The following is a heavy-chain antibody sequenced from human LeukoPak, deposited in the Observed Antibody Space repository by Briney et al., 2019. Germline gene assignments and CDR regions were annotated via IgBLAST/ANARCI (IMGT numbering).Heavy chain of an antibody. J-gene: IGHJ6*02. V-gene: IGHV3-21*01. CDR2: ISSSSSYI. CDR3: ARAGVVVPAAIPHYYYGMDV. D-gene: IGHD2-2*02. CDR1: GFTFSSYS. Sequence: GGSLRLSCAASGFTFSSYSMKWVRQAPGKGLEWVSSISSSSSYIYYADSVKGRFTISRDNAKNSLYLQMNSLRAEDTAVYYCARAGVVVPAAIPHYYYGMDVWGQGTTVTVSS.